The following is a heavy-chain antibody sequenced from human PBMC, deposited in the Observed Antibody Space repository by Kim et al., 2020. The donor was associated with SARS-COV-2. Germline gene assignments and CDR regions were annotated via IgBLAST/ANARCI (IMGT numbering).Heavy chain of an antibody. J-gene: IGHJ4*02. CDR1: GGSISSSSYY. CDR3: ASHSSSIDYFDY. CDR2: IYYSGRT. Sequence: SETLSLTCTVSGGSISSSSYYWGWIRQPPGKGLEWIGSIYYSGRTYYNPSLKSRVTISVDTSKNQFSLKLSSVTAADTALYYCASHSSSIDYFDYWGPGTLVTGSS. V-gene: IGHV4-39*07. D-gene: IGHD6-6*01.